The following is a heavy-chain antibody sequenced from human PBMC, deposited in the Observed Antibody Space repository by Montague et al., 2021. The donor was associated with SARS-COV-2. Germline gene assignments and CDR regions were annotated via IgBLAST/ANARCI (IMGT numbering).Heavy chain of an antibody. D-gene: IGHD3-9*01. CDR2: IYYSGST. V-gene: IGHV4-59*08. CDR3: ARIYYVILTGYYDRCAFDF. CDR1: GGSISSYY. J-gene: IGHJ3*01. Sequence: SETLSLTCTVSGGSISSYYWSWIRQPPGKGLEWIGYIYYSGSTNYNPSLKSRVTISVDTSKNQFSLKLSSVTAADTAVYYCARIYYVILTGYYDRCAFDFWGQGTMVTVSS.